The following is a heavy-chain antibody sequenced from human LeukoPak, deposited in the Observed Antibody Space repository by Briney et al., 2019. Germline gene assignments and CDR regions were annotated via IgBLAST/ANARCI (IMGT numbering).Heavy chain of an antibody. D-gene: IGHD3-10*01. CDR3: ARGRPLRGSPSSYGSGSYYNVNRRNWFDP. Sequence: PSETLSLTCTVSGYSISSGYYWGWIRQPPGKGLEWIGSIYHSGSTYYNPSLKSRVTISVDTSKNQFSLKLSSVTAADTAVYYCARGRPLRGSPSSYGSGSYYNVNRRNWFDPWGQGTLVTVSS. J-gene: IGHJ5*02. V-gene: IGHV4-38-2*02. CDR2: IYHSGST. CDR1: GYSISSGYY.